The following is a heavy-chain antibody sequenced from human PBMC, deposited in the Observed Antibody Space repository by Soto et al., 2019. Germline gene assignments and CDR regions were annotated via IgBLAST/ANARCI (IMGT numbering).Heavy chain of an antibody. J-gene: IGHJ4*02. V-gene: IGHV3-64*01. D-gene: IGHD2-8*02. CDR3: ARDMLVENGTFDY. CDR1: GFTFSSYS. Sequence: SGGSLRLSCAASGFTFSSYSMHWVRQAPGKGLEYVSAISSNGGSTYYANSVKGRFTISRDNSKNTLYLQMGSLRAEDMAMYYCARDMLVENGTFDYWGQGTLVTVSS. CDR2: ISSNGGST.